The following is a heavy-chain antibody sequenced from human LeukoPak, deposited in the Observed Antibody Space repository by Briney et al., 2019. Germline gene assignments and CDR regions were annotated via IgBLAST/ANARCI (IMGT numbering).Heavy chain of an antibody. CDR1: GYSFTSYW. Sequence: GESLKISCKGSGYSFTSYWIGWVRQMPGKGLEWMGIIYPGDSDTRYSPSFQGQVTISADKSISTAYLQWSSLKASDTAMYYCARHKVGPNSGYCSSTSCYTGDRGMDVWGRGTTVTVSS. D-gene: IGHD2-2*02. V-gene: IGHV5-51*01. CDR2: IYPGDSDT. CDR3: ARHKVGPNSGYCSSTSCYTGDRGMDV. J-gene: IGHJ6*02.